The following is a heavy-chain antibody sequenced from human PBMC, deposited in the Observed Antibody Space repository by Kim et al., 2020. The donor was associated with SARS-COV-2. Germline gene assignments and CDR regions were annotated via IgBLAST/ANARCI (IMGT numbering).Heavy chain of an antibody. CDR1: GGSISSSSYY. Sequence: SETLSLTCTVSGGSISSSSYYWGWIRQPPGKGLEWIGSIYYSGSTYYNPSLKSRVTISVDTSKNQFSLKLSSVTAADTAVYYCACLYSSGWYGFWFDPWGQGTLVTVSS. CDR3: ACLYSSGWYGFWFDP. D-gene: IGHD6-19*01. CDR2: IYYSGST. V-gene: IGHV4-39*01. J-gene: IGHJ5*02.